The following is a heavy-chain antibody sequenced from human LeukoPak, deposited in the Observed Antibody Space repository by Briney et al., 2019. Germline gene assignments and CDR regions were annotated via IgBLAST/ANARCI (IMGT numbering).Heavy chain of an antibody. CDR3: ARDTIAVAGDFDY. D-gene: IGHD6-19*01. Sequence: ASVTVSCTASGYTFTSYDINWVRQATGQGLEWMGWMNPNSGNTGYAQKFQGRVTMTRNTSISTAYMELSSPRSEDTAVYYCARDTIAVAGDFDYWGQGTLVTVSS. J-gene: IGHJ4*02. CDR1: GYTFTSYD. V-gene: IGHV1-8*01. CDR2: MNPNSGNT.